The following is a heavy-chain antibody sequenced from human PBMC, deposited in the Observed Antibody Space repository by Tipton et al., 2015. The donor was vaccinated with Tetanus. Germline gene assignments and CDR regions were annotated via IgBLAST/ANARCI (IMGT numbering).Heavy chain of an antibody. CDR2: IYYSGST. CDR1: GGSINSYY. V-gene: IGHV4-59*01. J-gene: IGHJ4*02. CDR3: ARDVWKYPYGYGSFDL. D-gene: IGHD5-18*01. Sequence: TLSLTCTVSGGSINSYYWSWIRQPPGKGLEWIGYIYYSGSTNYNPSLRSRVTISGDTSKNQFSLTMRSVTADDTAVYYCARDVWKYPYGYGSFDLWGQGALVIVSS.